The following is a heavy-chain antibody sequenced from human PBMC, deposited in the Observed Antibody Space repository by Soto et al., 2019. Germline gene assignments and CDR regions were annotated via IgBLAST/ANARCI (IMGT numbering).Heavy chain of an antibody. CDR3: ARGRVAAAGTRGVYYYGMDV. D-gene: IGHD6-13*01. Sequence: SQTLSLTCAISGDSVSSNSAAWNWIRQSPSRGLEWLGRTYYRSKWYNDYAVPVKSRITINPDTSKNQFSLQLNSVTPEDTAVYYCARGRVAAAGTRGVYYYGMDVWGQGTTVTVSS. CDR2: TYYRSKWYN. V-gene: IGHV6-1*01. CDR1: GDSVSSNSAA. J-gene: IGHJ6*02.